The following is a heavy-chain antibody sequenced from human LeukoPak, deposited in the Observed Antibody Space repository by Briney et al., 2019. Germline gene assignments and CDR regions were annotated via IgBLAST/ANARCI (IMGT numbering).Heavy chain of an antibody. CDR1: GFTFSNAW. Sequence: GSLRLSFAASGFTFSNAWMNRVRQAPGKGLGWVGRIKSKTGGGTTDYAAPVKGRFTISRDDSKNTLYLQMNSLKTEDTAVYYCTTVGDFSYYDSSANYGMDVWGQGTTVTVSS. CDR3: TTVGDFSYYDSSANYGMDV. CDR2: IKSKTGGGTT. V-gene: IGHV3-15*07. D-gene: IGHD3-22*01. J-gene: IGHJ6*02.